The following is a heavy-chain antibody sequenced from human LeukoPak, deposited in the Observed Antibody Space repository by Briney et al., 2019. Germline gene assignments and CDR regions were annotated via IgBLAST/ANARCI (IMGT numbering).Heavy chain of an antibody. CDR3: ARFGTSSSRFFDQ. CDR1: GGSISGYY. J-gene: IGHJ4*02. D-gene: IGHD6-6*01. Sequence: PSETLSLTCSVSGGSISGYYWSWIRQPPGKGLEWIGFIDYSGSTNYNPSLKSRVTISVDTSRNQFSLNLSSVTAADTAVYYCARFGTSSSRFFDQWGQGTLVTVSS. V-gene: IGHV4-59*01. CDR2: IDYSGST.